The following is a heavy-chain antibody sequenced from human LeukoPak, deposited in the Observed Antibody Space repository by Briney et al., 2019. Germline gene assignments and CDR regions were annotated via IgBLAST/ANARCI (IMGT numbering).Heavy chain of an antibody. D-gene: IGHD3-22*01. J-gene: IGHJ4*02. V-gene: IGHV4-39*07. CDR3: ARGKRITMIVGGKGQFDY. Sequence: SETLSLTCTVSGVSINSTNYYWAWIRQPPGKGLEWIGTIYYSGSTYYNPSLKSRVTISVDTSKNQFSLKLSSVTAADTAVYYCARGKRITMIVGGKGQFDYWGQGTLVTVSS. CDR2: IYYSGST. CDR1: GVSINSTNYY.